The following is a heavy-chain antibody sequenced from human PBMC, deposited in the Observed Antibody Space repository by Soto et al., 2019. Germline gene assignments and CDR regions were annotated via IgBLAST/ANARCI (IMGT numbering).Heavy chain of an antibody. CDR1: GYTFTRYA. V-gene: IGHV1-3*05. CDR2: INAGNGNT. D-gene: IGHD2-15*01. J-gene: IGHJ4*02. Sequence: QVQLVQSGAEEKKPGASVKVSCKAYGYTFTRYAMHWARQAPGQRLEWMGWINAGNGNTKYSQKFRGRVTITRDTSASTAYMELSSLRSEDTAVYYCARDGVVVAATLGTPHFDYWGQGTLVTVSS. CDR3: ARDGVVVAATLGTPHFDY.